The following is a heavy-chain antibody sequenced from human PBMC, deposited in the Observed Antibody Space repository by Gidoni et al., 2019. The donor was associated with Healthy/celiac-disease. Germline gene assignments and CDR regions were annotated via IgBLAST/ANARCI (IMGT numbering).Heavy chain of an antibody. CDR2: IWYDGSNK. D-gene: IGHD2-21*02. J-gene: IGHJ4*02. V-gene: IGHV3-33*01. CDR1: GVTFSSYG. Sequence: QVQLVESGGGVVQPGRSLRLSCAASGVTFSSYGMHWVRQAPGKGLEWVAVIWYDGSNKYYADSVKGRFTISRDNSKNTLYLQMNSLRAEDTAVYYCAREPSGGDPLDYWGQGTLVTVSS. CDR3: AREPSGGDPLDY.